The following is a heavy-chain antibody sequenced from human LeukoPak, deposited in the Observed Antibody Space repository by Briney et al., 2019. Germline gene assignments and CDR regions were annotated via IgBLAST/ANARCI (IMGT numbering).Heavy chain of an antibody. CDR3: ARALTYYYGSGSYYLLYYFDY. J-gene: IGHJ4*02. V-gene: IGHV4-59*01. CDR2: IYYSGST. Sequence: SETLSLTCTVSGGSISSYYWSWIRQPPGKGLEWIGYIYYSGSTNYNPSLKSRVTISVDTSKNQFSLKLSSVTAADTAVYYCARALTYYYGSGSYYLLYYFDYWGQGTLVTVSS. D-gene: IGHD3-10*01. CDR1: GGSISSYY.